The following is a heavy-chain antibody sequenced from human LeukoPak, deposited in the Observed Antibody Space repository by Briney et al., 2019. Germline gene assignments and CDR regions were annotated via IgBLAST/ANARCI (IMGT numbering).Heavy chain of an antibody. CDR3: ASLGRGWWDIVVVPAHPLSC. CDR1: GGTFSSYA. D-gene: IGHD2-2*01. Sequence: ASVKVSCKASGGTFSSYAISWVRQAPGQGLEWMGGIIPIFGTANYAQKFQGRVTITTDESTSTAYMELSSLRSEDTAVYYCASLGRGWWDIVVVPAHPLSCWGQGTLVTVSS. V-gene: IGHV1-69*05. CDR2: IIPIFGTA. J-gene: IGHJ4*02.